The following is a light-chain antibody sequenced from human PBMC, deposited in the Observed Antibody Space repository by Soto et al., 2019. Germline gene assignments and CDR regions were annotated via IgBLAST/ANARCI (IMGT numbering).Light chain of an antibody. CDR2: KSS. Sequence: DIQMTQSPSTLSASEGDIVTISCRASQSVSIWLAWYQQKPGRAPKLLIYKSSILERGVPSRFSGSGSGTEFTLTISSLQPDDFATYYCQQFNTSPWKCGQGTKGDIK. CDR1: QSVSIW. V-gene: IGKV1-5*03. J-gene: IGKJ1*01. CDR3: QQFNTSPWK.